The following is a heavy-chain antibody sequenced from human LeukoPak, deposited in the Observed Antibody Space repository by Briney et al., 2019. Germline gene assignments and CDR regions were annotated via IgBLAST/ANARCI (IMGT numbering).Heavy chain of an antibody. V-gene: IGHV1-18*01. CDR3: ARGRALYSSSWDDY. J-gene: IGHJ4*02. CDR1: GYTFTSYG. Sequence: APVKVSCKATGYTFTSYGISWVRQAPGQGLEWMGWISAYNGNTNYAQKLQGRVTMTTDTSTSTAYIELRSLRCDDTAVYYCARGRALYSSSWDDYWGQGTLVTVSS. D-gene: IGHD6-13*01. CDR2: ISAYNGNT.